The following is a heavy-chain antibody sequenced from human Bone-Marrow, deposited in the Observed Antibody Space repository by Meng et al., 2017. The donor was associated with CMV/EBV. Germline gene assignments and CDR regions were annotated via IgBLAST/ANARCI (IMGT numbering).Heavy chain of an antibody. CDR1: GFTFSSYA. CDR2: ISGSGGST. Sequence: GESLKISCAASGFTFSSYAMSWVRQAPGKGLEWVSAISGSGGSTYYADSVKGRFTISRDNSKNTLYLQMNSLKTEDTAVYYCTTDQGNLWFGTRSDYWGQGTLVTVSS. V-gene: IGHV3-23*01. CDR3: TTDQGNLWFGTRSDY. D-gene: IGHD3-10*01. J-gene: IGHJ4*02.